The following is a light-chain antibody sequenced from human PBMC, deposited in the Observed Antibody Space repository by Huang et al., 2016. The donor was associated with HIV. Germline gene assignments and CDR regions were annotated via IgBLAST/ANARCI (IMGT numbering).Light chain of an antibody. CDR1: QSVSTN. J-gene: IGKJ3*01. V-gene: IGKV3-15*01. CDR3: HQYNDWPIT. Sequence: EIVMTQSPATLSVSPGGRVTLSCRASQSVSTNLAWYQQKPGQAPRLLIYGASSRATGIPARFRGSGSGTEFTLTISDLQSEDFAVYYCHQYNDWPITFGPGTKVDIK. CDR2: GAS.